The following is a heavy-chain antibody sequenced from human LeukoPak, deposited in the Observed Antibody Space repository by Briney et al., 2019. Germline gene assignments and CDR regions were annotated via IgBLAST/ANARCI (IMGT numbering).Heavy chain of an antibody. V-gene: IGHV4-4*07. CDR1: VGSLSSYY. CDR2: IYTSGST. D-gene: IGHD6-13*01. Sequence: SETLSLTSTVSVGSLSSYYWSSTPQPAGKGLGWIWRIYTSGSTNYNPSLKSRVTISVDKSKNQFSLKLGSVTAADTAVYYCAREVGSSFIFDYWGQGTLVSVSS. J-gene: IGHJ4*02. CDR3: AREVGSSFIFDY.